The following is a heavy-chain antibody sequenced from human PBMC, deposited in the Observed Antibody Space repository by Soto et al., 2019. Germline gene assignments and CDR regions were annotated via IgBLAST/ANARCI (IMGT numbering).Heavy chain of an antibody. Sequence: QVQLQESGPGLVKPSQTLSLTCTVSGGSISSSSYYWSWIRQQPGKGLEWIGNIYYSGSTYYNPSLKSRVAILVDPSKNQFSLKVNSVTAADTAVYSCARDPSTYGMDVWGQGTTVTVSS. V-gene: IGHV4-31*03. CDR3: ARDPSTYGMDV. J-gene: IGHJ6*02. CDR2: IYYSGST. CDR1: GGSISSSSYY.